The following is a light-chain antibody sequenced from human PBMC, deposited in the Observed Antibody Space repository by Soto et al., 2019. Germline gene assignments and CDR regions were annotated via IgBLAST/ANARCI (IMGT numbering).Light chain of an antibody. V-gene: IGLV2-14*03. CDR1: SSDIGSYNY. CDR3: SSYTFSSTLVV. Sequence: QSALTQPASVSGSPGQSITLSCTGTSSDIGSYNYVSWYQQLPGKVPKLMIYGVSNRPSGVSNRFSGSKSGNTASPTISGVLAEDEADYYCSSYTFSSTLVVFGGGTKLTVL. J-gene: IGLJ2*01. CDR2: GVS.